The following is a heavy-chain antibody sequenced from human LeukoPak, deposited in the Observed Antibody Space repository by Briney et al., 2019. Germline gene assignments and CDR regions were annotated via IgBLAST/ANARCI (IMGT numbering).Heavy chain of an antibody. J-gene: IGHJ6*03. Sequence: PGGSLRLSCAASGFTFSSYWMHWVRQAPGKGLVWVSRINSDGSSTSYADSVKGRFTISRDNAKNTLYLQMNSLRAEDTAVYYCARAGVYFHYYYYMDVWGKGTTVTVSS. V-gene: IGHV3-74*01. CDR2: INSDGSST. CDR3: ARAGVYFHYYYYMDV. CDR1: GFTFSSYW. D-gene: IGHD2/OR15-2a*01.